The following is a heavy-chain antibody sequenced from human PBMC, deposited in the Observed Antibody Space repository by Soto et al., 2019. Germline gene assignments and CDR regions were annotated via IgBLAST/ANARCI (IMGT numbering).Heavy chain of an antibody. CDR2: ISAYNGNT. CDR1: GYTFTSYG. CDR3: AREGQAPYYYHGMDV. V-gene: IGHV1-18*01. Sequence: ASVKVSCKASGYTFTSYGIIWVRQAPGQGLGWMGWISAYNGNTKYAEKFQGRVTMTTDTSTSTAHMELRSLRSDDTAVYYCAREGQAPYYYHGMDVWGQGTAVTVSS. J-gene: IGHJ6*02.